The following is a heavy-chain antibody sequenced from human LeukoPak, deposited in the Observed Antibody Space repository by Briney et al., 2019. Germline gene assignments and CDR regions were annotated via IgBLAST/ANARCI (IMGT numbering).Heavy chain of an antibody. D-gene: IGHD3-9*01. J-gene: IGHJ5*02. CDR1: GGAISSGSYF. CDR2: IQTSGST. Sequence: SETLSLTCTVSGGAISSGSYFWSWIRQPAGIGLEWIGRIQTSGSTNYNPSLKSRVTISIDTSQNQFSLKLSSVTAADTAVYYCARAPHYDILTGYYAEGWFDPWGQETLVTVSS. V-gene: IGHV4-61*02. CDR3: ARAPHYDILTGYYAEGWFDP.